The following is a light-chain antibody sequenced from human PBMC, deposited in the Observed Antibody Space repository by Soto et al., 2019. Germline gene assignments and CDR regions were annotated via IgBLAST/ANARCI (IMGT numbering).Light chain of an antibody. CDR2: AAS. CDR1: QSITNF. Sequence: DIHMTQSPSSLSASVGDTLTLTCRANQSITNFLNWYQKKPGEVPKLLIYAASRLESRVPSRFSGSGSGTEFALTIQSLQPEDFATYYCQQSYTTPRLSFGGGTRVDLK. CDR3: QQSYTTPRLS. V-gene: IGKV1-39*01. J-gene: IGKJ4*01.